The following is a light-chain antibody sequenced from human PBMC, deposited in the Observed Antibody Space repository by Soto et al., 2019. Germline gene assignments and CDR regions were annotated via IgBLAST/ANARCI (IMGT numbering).Light chain of an antibody. CDR3: QQYNIWRSIT. CDR1: QNVASNY. V-gene: IGKV3-20*01. Sequence: EVVLTPSPGTLSLSPGERATLSCRASQNVASNYIAWYQKKPGQAPRLLIHGATSRATGTPDRFSGSGSGTDFTLTISRLEPEDFAVYYCQQYNIWRSITFGQGTRLEIK. CDR2: GAT. J-gene: IGKJ5*01.